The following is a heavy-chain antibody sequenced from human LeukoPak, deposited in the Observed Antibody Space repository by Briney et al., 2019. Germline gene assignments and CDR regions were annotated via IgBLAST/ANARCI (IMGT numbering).Heavy chain of an antibody. D-gene: IGHD3-10*02. V-gene: IGHV3-48*04. CDR3: AELGITMIGGV. Sequence: GGSLRLSCAGSGFTFSSYGMHWVRQAPGKGLEWVSYISSSGSTIYYADSVKGRFTISRDNAKNSLYLQMNSLRAEDTAVYYCAELGITMIGGVWGKGTTVTISS. CDR2: ISSSGSTI. CDR1: GFTFSSYG. J-gene: IGHJ6*04.